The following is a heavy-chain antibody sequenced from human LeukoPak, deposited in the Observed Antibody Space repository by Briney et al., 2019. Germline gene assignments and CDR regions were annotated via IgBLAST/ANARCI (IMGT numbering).Heavy chain of an antibody. CDR2: IIPIFGTA. Sequence: SVKVSCKASGYTFTSYGISWVRQAPGQGLEWMGGIIPIFGTANYAQKFQGRVTMTEDTSTDTAYMELSSLRSEDTAVYYCATFRYCSGGSCYSGAPSWFDPWGQGTLVTVSS. V-gene: IGHV1-69*06. D-gene: IGHD2-15*01. CDR3: ATFRYCSGGSCYSGAPSWFDP. CDR1: GYTFTSYG. J-gene: IGHJ5*02.